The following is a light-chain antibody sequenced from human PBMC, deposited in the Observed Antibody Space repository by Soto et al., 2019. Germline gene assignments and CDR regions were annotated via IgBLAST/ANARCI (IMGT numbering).Light chain of an antibody. CDR1: QNINNY. CDR3: QQSYSALWGT. J-gene: IGKJ1*01. V-gene: IGKV1-39*01. CDR2: AAS. Sequence: DIPMTQSPSSLSASVGDRVTITCRTSQNINNYLNWYQQKPGKAPKLLIYAASILQSGVPSRFSGSGSGTDFTLTISSLQPEDFATYYCQQSYSALWGTCGQGTKVEIK.